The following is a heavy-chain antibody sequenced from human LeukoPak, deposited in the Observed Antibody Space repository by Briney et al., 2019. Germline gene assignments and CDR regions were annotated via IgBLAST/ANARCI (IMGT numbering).Heavy chain of an antibody. J-gene: IGHJ4*02. CDR2: ISSSSSYI. CDR1: GFTFSSYG. CDR3: ARSASDPRGEYYDYVWGVRAHDY. Sequence: PGGSLRLSCAASGFTFSSYGMNWVRQAPGKGLEWVSSISSSSSYIYYADSMKGRFTISRDNAKNSLYLQMNSLRAEDTAVYYCARSASDPRGEYYDYVWGVRAHDYWGQGTLVTVSS. V-gene: IGHV3-21*01. D-gene: IGHD3-16*01.